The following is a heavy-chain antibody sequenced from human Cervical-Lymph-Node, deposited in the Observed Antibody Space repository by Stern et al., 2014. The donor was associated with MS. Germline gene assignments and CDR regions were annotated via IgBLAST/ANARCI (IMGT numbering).Heavy chain of an antibody. CDR2: ISSAAATI. Sequence: VQLVESGGGLVKPGGSLRLSCAASGFSFSDYYMTWIRQAPGKGLEWISFISSAAATIYYADTVKGRFTISRDNAKRSLYLQMNSLRVEDTAVYYCARSYSRFYHYYGMDVWGQGTTVTVSS. CDR1: GFSFSDYY. V-gene: IGHV3-11*01. CDR3: ARSYSRFYHYYGMDV. J-gene: IGHJ6*02. D-gene: IGHD4-11*01.